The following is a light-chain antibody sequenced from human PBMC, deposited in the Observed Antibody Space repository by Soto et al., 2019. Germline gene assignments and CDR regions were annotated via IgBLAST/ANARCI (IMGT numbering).Light chain of an antibody. J-gene: IGKJ5*01. CDR1: QSVSSNS. Sequence: EIVLTQSPGTLSLSPGERATLSCRASQSVSSNSLAWYQQKPGQAPRLLIYGASSRATGIPARFSGSGSGTDFTRTISSLQSEDSDVYYCQQYGSSPLITFGQGTRLEIK. V-gene: IGKV3-20*01. CDR3: QQYGSSPLIT. CDR2: GAS.